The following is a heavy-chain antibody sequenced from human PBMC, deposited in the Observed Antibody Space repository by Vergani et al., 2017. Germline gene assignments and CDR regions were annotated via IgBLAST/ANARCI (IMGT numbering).Heavy chain of an antibody. V-gene: IGHV1-2*02. CDR1: GYTFTNYD. J-gene: IGHJ6*02. CDR2: MNPNSGGT. D-gene: IGHD2-15*01. Sequence: VQLVESGAEVKKPGASVKVSCKASGYTFTNYDINWVRQATGQGLEWMGWMNPNSGGTNYAQKFQGRVTMTRDTSISTAYMELSRLRSDDTAVYYCASLGGTAATHFNYYGMDVWGQGTTVTVSS. CDR3: ASLGGTAATHFNYYGMDV.